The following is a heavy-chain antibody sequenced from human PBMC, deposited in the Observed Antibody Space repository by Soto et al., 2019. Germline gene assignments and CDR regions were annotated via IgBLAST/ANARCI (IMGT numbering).Heavy chain of an antibody. Sequence: QVQLVESGGGVVQPGRSLRLSCAASGFTFSSYAMHWVRQAPGKGLEWVAVISYDGSNKYYADSVKGRFTISRDNSKNTLYLQMNSLRAEDTAVYYCARDGVVGAFGSYIDYWGQGTLVTVSS. D-gene: IGHD1-26*01. CDR2: ISYDGSNK. CDR3: ARDGVVGAFGSYIDY. J-gene: IGHJ4*02. CDR1: GFTFSSYA. V-gene: IGHV3-30-3*01.